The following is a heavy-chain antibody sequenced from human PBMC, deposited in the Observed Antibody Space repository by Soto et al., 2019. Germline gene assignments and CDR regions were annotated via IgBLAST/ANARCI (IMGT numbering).Heavy chain of an antibody. J-gene: IGHJ5*02. CDR3: ALSPGGDFSWLDP. CDR1: GGSFSAYG. D-gene: IGHD3-16*01. Sequence: QVQLMQSGAEVKKPGSSVRVSCKASGGSFSAYGVCWIRQAPGQGLEWVGGTIPMSGNTHYAQKFQDRVTITADKSTTTISLDMSRLRSEDTAIYYCALSPGGDFSWLDPWGPGTLVIVSS. CDR2: TIPMSGNT. V-gene: IGHV1-69*06.